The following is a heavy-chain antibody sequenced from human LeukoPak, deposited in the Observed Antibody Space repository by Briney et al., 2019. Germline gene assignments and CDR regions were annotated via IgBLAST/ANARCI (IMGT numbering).Heavy chain of an antibody. J-gene: IGHJ5*02. Sequence: PSETLSLTCTVSGGSITSYYWHWIRQPAGKGLEWIGRMYSSGSSDHNPSPKSRVTMSVDTSKNQFSLMLTSVTAADSAVYYCARDPSFSSAWFDSWGQGTLVTVSS. V-gene: IGHV4-4*07. CDR1: GGSITSYY. CDR3: ARDPSFSSAWFDS. CDR2: MYSSGSS. D-gene: IGHD3-22*01.